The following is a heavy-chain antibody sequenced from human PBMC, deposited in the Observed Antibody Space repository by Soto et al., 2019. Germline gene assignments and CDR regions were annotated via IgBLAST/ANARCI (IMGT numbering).Heavy chain of an antibody. Sequence: PGESLKISCKGSGYTFSTYWIGWVRQVPGKGLEWMGIIYPGDSDARYSPSFQGQVTISADKSLTTAYMQWTSLRASDSGIYYCARVGCSGGTCYPSDALQDWGHGTQVTVS. CDR1: GYTFSTYW. J-gene: IGHJ4*01. CDR3: ARVGCSGGTCYPSDALQD. V-gene: IGHV5-51*01. CDR2: IYPGDSDA. D-gene: IGHD2-15*01.